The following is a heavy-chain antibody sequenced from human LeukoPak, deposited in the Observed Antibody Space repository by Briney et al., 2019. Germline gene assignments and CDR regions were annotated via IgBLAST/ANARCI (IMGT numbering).Heavy chain of an antibody. V-gene: IGHV4-59*02. Sequence: SETLSLTCTVSGGSVSSYYWSWIRQPPGKGLEWIGYIYYSGSTNYNPSPKSRVTISVDTSKNQFSLKLSSVTAADTAVYYCARVATTNIDAFDIWGQGTMVTVSS. D-gene: IGHD1-26*01. J-gene: IGHJ3*02. CDR2: IYYSGST. CDR3: ARVATTNIDAFDI. CDR1: GGSVSSYY.